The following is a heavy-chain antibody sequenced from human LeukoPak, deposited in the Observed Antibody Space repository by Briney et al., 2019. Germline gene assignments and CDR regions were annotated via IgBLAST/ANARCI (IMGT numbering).Heavy chain of an antibody. CDR2: IYYSGST. CDR1: GGSISSYY. J-gene: IGHJ5*02. D-gene: IGHD3-10*01. V-gene: IGHV4-59*01. Sequence: SETLSLTCTVSGGSISSYYWSWIRQPPGKGLEWIGYIYYSGSTNYKPSLKSRVTISVDTSKNQFSLKLSSVTAADTAVYYCARGGYYCSGNDFRFDPWGQGTLVTVSS. CDR3: ARGGYYCSGNDFRFDP.